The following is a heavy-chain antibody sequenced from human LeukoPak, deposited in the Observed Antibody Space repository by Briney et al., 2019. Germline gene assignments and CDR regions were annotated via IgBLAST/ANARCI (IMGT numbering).Heavy chain of an antibody. CDR3: ARGRSGSHHFDS. CDR1: GFIFSSYG. Sequence: GGSLRLSCAASGFIFSSYGMHWVRQAPGKGLEWVAVISYDGSNKYYADSVKGRFTISRDNSKNTLYLQMNSLRADDTAVYYCARGRSGSHHFDSWGQGTLVTVPS. J-gene: IGHJ4*02. V-gene: IGHV3-30*03. CDR2: ISYDGSNK. D-gene: IGHD3-10*01.